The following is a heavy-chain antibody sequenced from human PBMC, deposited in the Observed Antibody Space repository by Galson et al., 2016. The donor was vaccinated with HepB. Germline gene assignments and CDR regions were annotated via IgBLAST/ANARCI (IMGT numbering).Heavy chain of an antibody. J-gene: IGHJ6*02. CDR3: AYGGHCSGGSCYYWDYYGLDV. CDR2: IIPSLSTT. CDR1: GVIFKNYA. D-gene: IGHD2-15*01. Sequence: SVKVSCKASGVIFKNYAIYWVRQAPGQGLECMGGIIPSLSTTNYAQRFQGGLTISADESTSTAYMELSRLRSEDTAMYFCAYGGHCSGGSCYYWDYYGLDVWGQGTTVTVSS. V-gene: IGHV1-69*13.